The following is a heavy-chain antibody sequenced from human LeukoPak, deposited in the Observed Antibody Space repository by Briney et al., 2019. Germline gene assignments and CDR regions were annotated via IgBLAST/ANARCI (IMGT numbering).Heavy chain of an antibody. V-gene: IGHV1-18*01. D-gene: IGHD6-19*01. CDR2: ISTYNGNT. CDR3: ARDRAGSAWYTTFDY. J-gene: IGHJ4*02. Sequence: ASVKVSCKASGYTFTSFGISWVRQAPGQGLEWMGWISTYNGNTNYAQKLQGRVTMTTDTSTSRVYMDLRSLRSDDTAGYYCARDRAGSAWYTTFDYWGQGTLVTVSS. CDR1: GYTFTSFG.